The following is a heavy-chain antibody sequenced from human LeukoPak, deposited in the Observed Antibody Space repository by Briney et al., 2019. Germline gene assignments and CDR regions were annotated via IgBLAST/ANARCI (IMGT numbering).Heavy chain of an antibody. Sequence: ASVKVSCKASGYTFTSYYMHWVRQAPGQGREGMGIINPSGGSTSYAQKFQGRVTMTRDMSTSTVYMELGSLRSEDTAVYYCARVGITMVRAKKYYFDYWGQGTLVTVSS. CDR1: GYTFTSYY. CDR3: ARVGITMVRAKKYYFDY. CDR2: INPSGGST. J-gene: IGHJ4*02. V-gene: IGHV1-46*01. D-gene: IGHD3-10*01.